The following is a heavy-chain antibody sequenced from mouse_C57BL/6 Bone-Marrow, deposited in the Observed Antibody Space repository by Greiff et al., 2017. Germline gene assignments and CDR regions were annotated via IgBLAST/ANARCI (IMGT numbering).Heavy chain of an antibody. CDR1: GYTFTSYW. CDR3: TSLYDYDVYWYFDV. D-gene: IGHD2-4*01. Sequence: VQLQQSGTVLARPGASVKMSCKTSGYTFTSYWMHWVKQRPGQGLEWIGAIYPGNSDTSYNQKFKGKAKLTAVTSASTAYMELSSLTNEDSAVYYCTSLYDYDVYWYFDVWGTGTTVTVSS. J-gene: IGHJ1*03. V-gene: IGHV1-5*01. CDR2: IYPGNSDT.